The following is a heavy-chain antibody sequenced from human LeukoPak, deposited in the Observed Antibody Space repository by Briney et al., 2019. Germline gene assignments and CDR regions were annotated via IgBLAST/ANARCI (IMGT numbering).Heavy chain of an antibody. CDR2: IMSWRRYI. Sequence: PGGSLRLSCAASGFTLSNYDMNWVRQAPGKGLEWVSSIMSWRRYIYYKDSVRGRFTISRDDAKNSLHLEMNSLRAEDTAVYYCARADCSSSTCYLRRTWFDPWGQRTLVTVSS. D-gene: IGHD2-2*01. V-gene: IGHV3-21*01. CDR1: GFTLSNYD. CDR3: ARADCSSSTCYLRRTWFDP. J-gene: IGHJ5*02.